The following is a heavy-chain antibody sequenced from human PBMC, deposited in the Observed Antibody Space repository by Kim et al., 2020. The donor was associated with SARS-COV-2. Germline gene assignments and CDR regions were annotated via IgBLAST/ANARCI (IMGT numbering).Heavy chain of an antibody. CDR2: VSGDGGTT. Sequence: GGSLRLSCAASGFTFAESVMHWVRQAPGKGLEWVALVSGDGGTTYYADSVQGRFTISRDNSKDSLYLQMNSLGADDNAVYYCSRPLAWLPRYWGQGTLVTVSS. CDR3: SRPLAWLPRY. D-gene: IGHD6-19*01. V-gene: IGHV3-43*02. CDR1: GFTFAESV. J-gene: IGHJ4*02.